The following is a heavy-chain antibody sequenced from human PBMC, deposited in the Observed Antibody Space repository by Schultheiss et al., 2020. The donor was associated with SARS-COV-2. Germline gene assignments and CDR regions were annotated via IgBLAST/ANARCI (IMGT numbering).Heavy chain of an antibody. Sequence: GGSLRLSCAASGFTFSSYEMNWVRQAPGKGLEWVSYISSSGSTIYYADSVKGRFTISRDNAKNSLYLQMNSLRAEDTAVYYSARALLPFDYWGQGTLVTVSS. CDR2: ISSSGSTI. D-gene: IGHD2-15*01. CDR3: ARALLPFDY. V-gene: IGHV3-48*03. J-gene: IGHJ4*02. CDR1: GFTFSSYE.